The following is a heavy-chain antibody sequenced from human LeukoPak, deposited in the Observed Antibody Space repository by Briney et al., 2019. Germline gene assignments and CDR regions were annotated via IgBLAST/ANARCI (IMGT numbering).Heavy chain of an antibody. J-gene: IGHJ6*02. V-gene: IGHV3-30-3*01. CDR1: GFTFSSYA. CDR2: ISYDGSNK. D-gene: IGHD2-8*01. CDR3: ARGVMVYAILDLYYYYGMGV. Sequence: GGSLRLSCAASGFTFSSYAMHWVRQAPGKGLEWVAVISYDGSNKYYADSVKGRFTISRDNSKNTLYLQMNSLRAEDTAVYYCARGVMVYAILDLYYYYGMGVWGQGTTVTVSS.